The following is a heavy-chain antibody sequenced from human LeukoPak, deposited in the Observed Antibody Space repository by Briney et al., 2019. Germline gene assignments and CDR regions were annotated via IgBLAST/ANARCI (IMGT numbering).Heavy chain of an antibody. V-gene: IGHV1-69*05. D-gene: IGHD6-19*01. CDR2: IIPIFGTA. Sequence: SVKVSCKASGGTFSSYAIRWVRQAPGQGLEWMGRIIPIFGTANYAQKFQGRVTITTDESTSTAYMELSSLRSEDTAVYYCIYRSSGWHDYWGQGTLVSVSS. CDR3: IYRSSGWHDY. CDR1: GGTFSSYA. J-gene: IGHJ4*02.